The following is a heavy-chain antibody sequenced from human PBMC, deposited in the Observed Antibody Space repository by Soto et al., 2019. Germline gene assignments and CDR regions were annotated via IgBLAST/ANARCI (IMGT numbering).Heavy chain of an antibody. J-gene: IGHJ5*02. D-gene: IGHD3-10*01. CDR3: ARTSYYYGSGIPKRLLFDP. CDR1: GDSVSSNSAA. V-gene: IGHV6-1*01. CDR2: TYYRSKWYN. Sequence: QTLSLICAISGDSVSSNSAAWNWIRQSPSRGLEWLGRTYYRSKWYNDYAVSVKSRITINPDTSKNQFSLKLSSVAAADTAVYYCARTSYYYGSGIPKRLLFDPWGQGTLVTVSS.